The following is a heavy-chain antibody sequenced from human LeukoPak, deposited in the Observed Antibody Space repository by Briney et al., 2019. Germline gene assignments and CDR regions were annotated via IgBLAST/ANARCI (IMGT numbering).Heavy chain of an antibody. D-gene: IGHD2-15*01. CDR3: ARAQDYCSGSTCYGYFQY. CDR1: GFTVSSNY. J-gene: IGHJ1*01. CDR2: TYSGGST. Sequence: GGSLRLSCAASGFTVSSNYMSWVRQAPGKGLEWVSATYSGGSTYYAASLKGRLTISSYNSKNTLYLQMNSLTAEETDIYYCARAQDYCSGSTCYGYFQYWGQGTLVTVSS. V-gene: IGHV3-53*01.